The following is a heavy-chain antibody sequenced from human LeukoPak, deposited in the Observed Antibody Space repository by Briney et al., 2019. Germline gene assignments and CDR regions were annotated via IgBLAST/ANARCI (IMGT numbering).Heavy chain of an antibody. V-gene: IGHV3-11*01. D-gene: IGHD3-22*01. CDR3: ARDSLDRNSSGYPGFDY. Sequence: GGSRRLSCAASGFTFSDYYMSWIRQAPGKGLEWVSYISSSGSTIYYADSVKGRFTISRDNAKNSLYLQMNSLRAEDTAVYYCARDSLDRNSSGYPGFDYWGQGTLVTVSS. CDR2: ISSSGSTI. J-gene: IGHJ4*02. CDR1: GFTFSDYY.